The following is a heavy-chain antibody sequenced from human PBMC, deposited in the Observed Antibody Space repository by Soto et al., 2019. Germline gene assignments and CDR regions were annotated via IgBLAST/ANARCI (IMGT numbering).Heavy chain of an antibody. CDR3: ARGTKVEIASY. CDR2: ISAYNGNT. J-gene: IGHJ4*02. CDR1: GYNFSSYG. Sequence: ASVKASCKASGYNFSSYGINWVRQAPGQGLEWMGWISAYNGNTNYAQKLQGRVTMTTDTSTSTAYMELRSLRSDDTAVYYCARGTKVEIASYWGQGTLVTVSS. D-gene: IGHD4-17*01. V-gene: IGHV1-18*01.